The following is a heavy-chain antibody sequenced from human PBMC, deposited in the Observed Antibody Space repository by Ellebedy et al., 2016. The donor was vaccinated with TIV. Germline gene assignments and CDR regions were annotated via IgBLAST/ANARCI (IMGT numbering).Heavy chain of an antibody. CDR2: LAHDGSVI. CDR1: GFTFSHYG. J-gene: IGHJ4*02. D-gene: IGHD1-1*01. Sequence: GESLKISCATSGFTFSHYGMQWVRQAPGEGLEWVAVLAHDGSVIHYADSVKGRFTISRDNSKNTLSLQMYSLRPEDTAVYYCAKERDPLASTSFDSWGQGNLVTVSS. CDR3: AKERDPLASTSFDS. V-gene: IGHV3-30*18.